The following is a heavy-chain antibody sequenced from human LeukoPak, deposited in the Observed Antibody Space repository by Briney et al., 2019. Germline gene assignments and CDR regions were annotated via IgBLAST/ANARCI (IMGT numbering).Heavy chain of an antibody. CDR3: ARDLLDIVVDPNHNWFDP. J-gene: IGHJ5*02. Sequence: SVKVSCKASGGTFSSYAVSWVRQAPGQGLEWMGGIIPIFGTANYAQKFQGRVTITADESTSTAYMELSSLRSEDTAVYYCARDLLDIVVDPNHNWFDPWGQGTLVTVSS. D-gene: IGHD2-15*01. CDR2: IIPIFGTA. CDR1: GGTFSSYA. V-gene: IGHV1-69*13.